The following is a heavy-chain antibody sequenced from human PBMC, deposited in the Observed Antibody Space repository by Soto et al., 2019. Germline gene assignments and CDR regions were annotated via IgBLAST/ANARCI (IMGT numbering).Heavy chain of an antibody. J-gene: IGHJ4*02. CDR2: INPGNGNT. V-gene: IGHV1-3*01. D-gene: IGHD3-9*01. CDR3: ARRGALTSYYYGYYFDY. CDR1: GYTFPRYA. Sequence: GASVKVSCKASGYTFPRYAMNWVRQAPGQNPEWMGWINPGNGNTKYSQRFQGRVTITRDTSASTAYMELSSLTSEDTAVYYCARRGALTSYYYGYYFDYWGQGTLVTVSS.